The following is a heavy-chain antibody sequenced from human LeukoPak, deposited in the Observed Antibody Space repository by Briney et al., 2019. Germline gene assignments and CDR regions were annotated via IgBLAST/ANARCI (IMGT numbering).Heavy chain of an antibody. CDR2: INPNSGGT. V-gene: IGHV1-2*02. Sequence: ASVKVSCKASGYTFTGYYMHWVRQAPGQGLEWMGWINPNSGGTNYAQKFQGRVTMTRDTSISTAYMELSRLRSDDTAVYYCARILTGWFGEGHLNWFDPWGQGTLVTVSS. J-gene: IGHJ5*02. CDR1: GYTFTGYY. D-gene: IGHD3-10*01. CDR3: ARILTGWFGEGHLNWFDP.